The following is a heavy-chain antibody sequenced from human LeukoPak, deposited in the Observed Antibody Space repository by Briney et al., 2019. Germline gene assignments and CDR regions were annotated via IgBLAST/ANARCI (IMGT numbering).Heavy chain of an antibody. Sequence: GGSLRLSCAASGFTFSNYNMNWVRQAPGKGLEWVADIWFDGSQQYYADAVKGRFTISRDISKSILYLQMNSLRAEDTGVYYCARDLAAARLDFRGQGTLVTVSS. CDR1: GFTFSNYN. J-gene: IGHJ4*02. CDR2: IWFDGSQQ. D-gene: IGHD6-6*01. V-gene: IGHV3-33*08. CDR3: ARDLAAARLDF.